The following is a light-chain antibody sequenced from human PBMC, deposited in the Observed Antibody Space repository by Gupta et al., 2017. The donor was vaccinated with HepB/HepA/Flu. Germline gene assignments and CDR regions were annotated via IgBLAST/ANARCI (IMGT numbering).Light chain of an antibody. V-gene: IGLV2-18*02. J-gene: IGLJ3*02. CDR1: SSDVGTYNR. CDR3: TSYTRSSTWV. CDR2: EVS. Sequence: QSALAQPPSVSGSPGQSVTLSCTGTSSDVGTYNRVSWYQQPPGTAPKLIVYEVSNRPSGVPDRFSGSKSGNTASLTISGLQAEDEADYYCTSYTRSSTWVFGGGTKLTVL.